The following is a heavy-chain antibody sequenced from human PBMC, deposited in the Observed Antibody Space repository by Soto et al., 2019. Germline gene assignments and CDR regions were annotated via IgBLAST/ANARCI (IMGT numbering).Heavy chain of an antibody. D-gene: IGHD3-9*01. CDR2: IDASGYT. V-gene: IGHV4-4*07. J-gene: IGHJ4*02. CDR3: AREGPYYDILTGYYKYYFDN. CDR1: SDSFISYY. Sequence: PSETLSLTCSFSSDSFISYYWSWIRQPAGKGLEWIGRIDASGYTNSNPSLKSRVTMSVDTSKSQFSLKLSSVTAADTAMYYCAREGPYYDILTGYYKYYFDNWGQGTLVTVSS.